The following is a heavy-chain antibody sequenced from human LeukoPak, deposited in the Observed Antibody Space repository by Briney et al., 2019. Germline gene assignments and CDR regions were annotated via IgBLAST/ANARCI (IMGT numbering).Heavy chain of an antibody. CDR2: ISWNSGSI. J-gene: IGHJ4*02. CDR3: AKDPGATGKYYFDY. CDR1: GFTFDDYA. V-gene: IGHV3-9*01. D-gene: IGHD1-26*01. Sequence: GRSLRLSCAASGFTFDDYAMHWVRQAPGEGLEWVSGISWNSGSIGYADSVKGRFTISRDNAKNSLYLQMNSLRAEDTALYYCAKDPGATGKYYFDYWGQGTLVTVSS.